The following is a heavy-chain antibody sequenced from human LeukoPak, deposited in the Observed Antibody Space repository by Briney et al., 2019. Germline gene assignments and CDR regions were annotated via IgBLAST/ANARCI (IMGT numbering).Heavy chain of an antibody. J-gene: IGHJ4*02. V-gene: IGHV3-15*01. CDR2: IKSKTDGGTT. CDR3: THRITIFGVVIPLGY. D-gene: IGHD3-3*01. Sequence: PGGSLRLSCAASGFTVINSFMTWVRQAPGKGLEWVGRIKSKTDGGTTDYAAPVKGRFTISRDDSKNTLYLQMNSLKTEDTAVYYCTHRITIFGVVIPLGYWGQGTLVTVSS. CDR1: GFTVINSF.